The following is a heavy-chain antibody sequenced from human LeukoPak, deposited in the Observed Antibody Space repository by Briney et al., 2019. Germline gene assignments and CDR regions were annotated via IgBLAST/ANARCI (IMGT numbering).Heavy chain of an antibody. CDR3: ARISRYGLDY. CDR2: IKSDGSEK. Sequence: GGSLRLSYAASGFTFSGHWMSWVRQAPGKGLEWVANIKSDGSEKYYVDSVKGRFTISRDNAKNSLYLQMNSLRPEDTAVYYCARISRYGLDYWGQGTLVTVSS. D-gene: IGHD3-16*01. J-gene: IGHJ4*02. CDR1: GFTFSGHW. V-gene: IGHV3-7*04.